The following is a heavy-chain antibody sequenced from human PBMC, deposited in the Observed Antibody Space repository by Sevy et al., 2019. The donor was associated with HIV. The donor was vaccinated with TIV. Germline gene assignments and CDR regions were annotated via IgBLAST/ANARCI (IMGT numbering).Heavy chain of an antibody. D-gene: IGHD3-16*02. CDR2: ISAYNGNT. Sequence: ASVKVSCKASGYTFTSYGISWVRQAPGQGLEWMGWISAYNGNTNYAQKLQGRVTMTTDTSTSTAYMELRSLRSDDTAGYYCARDWVIRSPTVAYYYYGMDVWGQGTTVTVSS. CDR1: GYTFTSYG. V-gene: IGHV1-18*01. J-gene: IGHJ6*02. CDR3: ARDWVIRSPTVAYYYYGMDV.